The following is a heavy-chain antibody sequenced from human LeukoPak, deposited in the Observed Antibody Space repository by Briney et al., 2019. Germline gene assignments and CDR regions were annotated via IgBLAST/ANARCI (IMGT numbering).Heavy chain of an antibody. Sequence: PGRSLRLSCAASGFTFSSYAMHWVRQAPGKGLEWVAVISYDGSNKYYADSVKGRFTISRDNSKNTLYLQMNSLRAEDTAVYYCAREGYDSSGYYRAGSIFDYWGQGTLVTVSS. J-gene: IGHJ4*02. V-gene: IGHV3-30*01. CDR3: AREGYDSSGYYRAGSIFDY. D-gene: IGHD3-22*01. CDR1: GFTFSSYA. CDR2: ISYDGSNK.